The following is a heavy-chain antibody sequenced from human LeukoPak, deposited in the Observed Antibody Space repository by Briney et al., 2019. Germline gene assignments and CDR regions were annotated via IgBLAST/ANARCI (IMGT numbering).Heavy chain of an antibody. D-gene: IGHD5-18*01. Sequence: SSETLSLTCNVSGASIRSGRNYWGWIRQSPGKGLEWIGSIYYSGSSSYNPSLQSRVSISVDTSKNHISLKVFSLTAADTALYYCARHVSGSAMMHYFDYWGQGNLVTVSS. CDR2: IYYSGSS. CDR1: GASIRSGRNY. J-gene: IGHJ4*02. CDR3: ARHVSGSAMMHYFDY. V-gene: IGHV4-39*01.